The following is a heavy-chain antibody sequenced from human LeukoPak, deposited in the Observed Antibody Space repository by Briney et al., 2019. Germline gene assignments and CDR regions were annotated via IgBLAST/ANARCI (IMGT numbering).Heavy chain of an antibody. V-gene: IGHV3-66*01. D-gene: IGHD2-21*02. J-gene: IGHJ4*02. CDR1: GFTVSNNY. CDR2: INTVGTT. CDR3: AGSLAYCGGDCRLGDY. Sequence: PGRSLRLSCAASGFTVSNNYMGWVRQAPAKGLEWVSVINTVGTTYYADSVRGRFTISRDNSKNTLYLQMNSLRVEDTAVYYCAGSLAYCGGDCRLGDYWGQGTLVTVSS.